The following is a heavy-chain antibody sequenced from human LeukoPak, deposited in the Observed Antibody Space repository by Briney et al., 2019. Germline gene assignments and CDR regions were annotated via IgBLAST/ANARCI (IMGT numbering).Heavy chain of an antibody. V-gene: IGHV3-20*04. CDR3: GRVYCSTTSCYDYYDYYMDV. CDR2: TNWDGAST. J-gene: IGHJ6*03. Sequence: GGSLRLSCAASGFRFDDYGMSWVRHVPGRGLEWVSGTNWDGASTGYADSVKGRFTISRDNVKNFLYLQMNSLRVEDTALYFCGRVYCSTTSCYDYYDYYMDVWGKGTTVTVSS. CDR1: GFRFDDYG. D-gene: IGHD2-2*01.